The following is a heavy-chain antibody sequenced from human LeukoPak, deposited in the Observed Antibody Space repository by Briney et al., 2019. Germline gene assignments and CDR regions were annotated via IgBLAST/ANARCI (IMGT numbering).Heavy chain of an antibody. CDR1: GFTFNNYG. CDR3: ARDRVAVVRGVSAFDY. D-gene: IGHD3-10*01. J-gene: IGHJ4*02. V-gene: IGHV3-21*01. Sequence: GGSLRLSCAASGFTFNNYGMNWVRQAPGKGLGWVSSISRSSSHIYYTDSVKGRFTISRDNAKNSLYLQVNSLRAEDTAVYYCARDRVAVVRGVSAFDYWGQGTLVTVST. CDR2: ISRSSSHI.